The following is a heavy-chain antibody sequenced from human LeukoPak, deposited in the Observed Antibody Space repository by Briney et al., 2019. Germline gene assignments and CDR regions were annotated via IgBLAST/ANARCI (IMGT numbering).Heavy chain of an antibody. CDR3: ARDEWQQLVMLLDAFNI. CDR2: INSSSSYI. J-gene: IGHJ3*02. D-gene: IGHD6-13*01. V-gene: IGHV3-21*01. CDR1: GFTFISYS. Sequence: GGSLRLSCAASGFTFISYSINWVRQAPGKGLEWFSSINSSSSYIYYADSVKGRFTISRDNAKNSLYLEMNSLRAEDTAVYYCARDEWQQLVMLLDAFNIWGQGTMVTVSS.